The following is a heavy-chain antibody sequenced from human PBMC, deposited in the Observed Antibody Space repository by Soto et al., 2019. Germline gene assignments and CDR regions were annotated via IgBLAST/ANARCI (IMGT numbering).Heavy chain of an antibody. V-gene: IGHV3-15*01. D-gene: IGHD3-10*01. Sequence: GGSLRLSCAASGFTFSNAWMSWVRQAPGKGLEWVGRIKSKTDGGTTDYAAPVKGRFTISRDDSKNTLYLQMNSLKTEVTAVYYCTTDYGEGVDVWFGIRGQGTMVTVSS. CDR1: GFTFSNAW. CDR2: IKSKTDGGTT. CDR3: TTDYGEGVDVWFGI. J-gene: IGHJ3*02.